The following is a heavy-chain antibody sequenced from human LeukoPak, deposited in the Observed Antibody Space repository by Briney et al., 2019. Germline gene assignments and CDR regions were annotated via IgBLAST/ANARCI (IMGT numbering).Heavy chain of an antibody. Sequence: ASVRVSCKASGYTFTSYDINWVRQATGQGLEWMGWMNPNSGNTGYAQKFQGRVTMTRSTSISTAYMELSSLRSEDTAVYYCARGVDILTESNWFDPWGQGTLVTVSS. CDR3: ARGVDILTESNWFDP. CDR2: MNPNSGNT. CDR1: GYTFTSYD. V-gene: IGHV1-8*01. D-gene: IGHD3-9*01. J-gene: IGHJ5*02.